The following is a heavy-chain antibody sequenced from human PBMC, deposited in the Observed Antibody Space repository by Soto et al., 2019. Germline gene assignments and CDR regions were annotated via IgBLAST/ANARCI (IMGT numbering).Heavy chain of an antibody. CDR3: ARSYFDYYDSSGPMAFDI. Sequence: PSETLSLTCTVSGGSISSGGYYWSWIRQHPGKGLEWIGYIYYSGSTYYNPSLKSRVTISVDTSKNQFSLKLSSVTAADMAVYYRARSYFDYYDSSGPMAFDIWGQGTMVTVSS. J-gene: IGHJ3*02. CDR2: IYYSGST. D-gene: IGHD3-22*01. CDR1: GGSISSGGYY. V-gene: IGHV4-31*03.